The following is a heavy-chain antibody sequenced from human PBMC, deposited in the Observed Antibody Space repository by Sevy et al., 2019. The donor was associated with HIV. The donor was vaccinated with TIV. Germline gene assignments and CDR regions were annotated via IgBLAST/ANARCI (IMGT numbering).Heavy chain of an antibody. V-gene: IGHV3-30*18. Sequence: GGSLRLSCPASGFIFSSYGMHWVRQTPGKGLEWVAIISSDGSDDFYAESVRGRFTISRDNSRNTLYLQMDSLRLEDTAIYYCAKDKEDDYGDYYFDHWGQGALVTVSS. CDR1: GFIFSSYG. CDR2: ISSDGSDD. D-gene: IGHD4-17*01. J-gene: IGHJ4*02. CDR3: AKDKEDDYGDYYFDH.